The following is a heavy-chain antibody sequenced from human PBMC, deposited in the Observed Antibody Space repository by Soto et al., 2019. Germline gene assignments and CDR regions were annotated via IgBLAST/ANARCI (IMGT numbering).Heavy chain of an antibody. CDR1: GFTFTSSA. D-gene: IGHD2-15*01. CDR2: IGGGSGNT. J-gene: IGHJ6*02. V-gene: IGHV1-58*01. Sequence: QMQLVQSGPEVKKPGTSVKVSCKASGFTFTSSAVQWVRQARGQRLEWIGWIGGGSGNTNYAQKFQERVTITRDMSTRTAYMELSRFRYEDTDVYYCAAVLLVVPSSGLDVWGQGTTVTVSS. CDR3: AAVLLVVPSSGLDV.